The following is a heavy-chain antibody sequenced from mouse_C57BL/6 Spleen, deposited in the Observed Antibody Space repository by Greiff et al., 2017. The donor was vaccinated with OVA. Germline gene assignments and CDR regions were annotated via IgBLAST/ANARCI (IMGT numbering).Heavy chain of an antibody. J-gene: IGHJ2*01. V-gene: IGHV1-62-2*01. CDR1: GYTFTEYT. CDR2: FYPGSGSI. D-gene: IGHD1-3*01. CDR3: ARHEDRKGYFDY. Sequence: VKVVESGAELVKPGASVKLSCKASGYTFTEYTIHWVKQRSGQGLEWIGWFYPGSGSIKYNEKFKDKATLTADKSSSTVYMELSRLTSEDSAVYFCARHEDRKGYFDYWGQGTTLTVSS.